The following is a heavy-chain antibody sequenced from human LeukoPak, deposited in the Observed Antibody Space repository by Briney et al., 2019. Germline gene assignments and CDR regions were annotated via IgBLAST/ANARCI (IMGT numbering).Heavy chain of an antibody. V-gene: IGHV4-39*01. CDR1: GGSISSSSYY. J-gene: IGHJ4*02. CDR3: ARQVRREPPSGDDC. Sequence: PSETLSLTCTVSGGSISSSSYYWGWIRQPPGKGLEWIGSISDSGDTYYNPSLKSRVTMSVDTSKNQFSLRLSSVTAADTAVYFCARQVRREPPSGDDCWGRGTLVTVSS. D-gene: IGHD2-15*01. CDR2: ISDSGDT.